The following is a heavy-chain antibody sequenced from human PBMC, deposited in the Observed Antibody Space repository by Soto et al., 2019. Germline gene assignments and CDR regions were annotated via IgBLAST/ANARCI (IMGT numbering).Heavy chain of an antibody. CDR1: GYSFKNYA. CDR3: ARDDRTISGAVTLDY. J-gene: IGHJ4*02. Sequence: QVQLVQSGPEVKRPGASVRISCRTAGYSFKNYAIHWVRQAPGKKLEWMGWSNEGSGNTRYSQKFQGRMSIARDTSASTAYLDLRSLTSEDTAIYFCARDDRTISGAVTLDYWGPGTLVTVSS. V-gene: IGHV1-3*01. D-gene: IGHD3-3*02. CDR2: SNEGSGNT.